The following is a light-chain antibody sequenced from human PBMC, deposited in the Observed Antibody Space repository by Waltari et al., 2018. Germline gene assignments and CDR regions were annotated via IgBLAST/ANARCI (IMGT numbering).Light chain of an antibody. Sequence: DIQMTQSPSTLSASVGDTVIISCRASQSITTPLAWYQQKPGKAPDVLIYGASKLESGVPSRFSGSGSGTEFTLTISSLQPDDFATYYCQQYKSYKTFGQGTRVEIK. CDR3: QQYKSYKT. V-gene: IGKV1-5*03. CDR2: GAS. J-gene: IGKJ1*01. CDR1: QSITTP.